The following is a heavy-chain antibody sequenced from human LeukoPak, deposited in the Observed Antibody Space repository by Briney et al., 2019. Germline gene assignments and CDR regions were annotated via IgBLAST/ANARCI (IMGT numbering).Heavy chain of an antibody. CDR3: ATRADQWELHGFDY. D-gene: IGHD1-26*01. V-gene: IGHV3-7*05. CDR1: GFTFSSYW. Sequence: GGSLRLSCAASGFTFSSYWMSWVRQAPGKGLEWVANIKQDGSEKYYVDSVKGRFTISRDNAKNSLYLQMNSLRAEDTAVYYCATRADQWELHGFDYWGQGTLVTVSS. CDR2: IKQDGSEK. J-gene: IGHJ4*02.